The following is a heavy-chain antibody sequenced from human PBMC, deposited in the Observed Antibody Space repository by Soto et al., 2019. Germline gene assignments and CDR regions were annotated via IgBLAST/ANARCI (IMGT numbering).Heavy chain of an antibody. D-gene: IGHD6-19*01. J-gene: IGHJ4*02. CDR3: TTVDAVGLN. V-gene: IGHV3-15*01. Sequence: EVQLVESVGGLVKPGGSLRLSCAASGFTFSNAWMSWVRQAPGGGLEWVGRIKRNIDGGTTDYAAPVKGRFAISRDDSNSILYLEMNSLRSEDTAVYYCTTVDAVGLNWAQGLLVTVSS. CDR2: IKRNIDGGTT. CDR1: GFTFSNAW.